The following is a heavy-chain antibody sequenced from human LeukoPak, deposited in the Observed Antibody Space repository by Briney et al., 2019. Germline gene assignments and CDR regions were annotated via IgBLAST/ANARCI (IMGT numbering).Heavy chain of an antibody. CDR3: AGEGVPRITIFGVAQRWFDP. D-gene: IGHD3-3*01. CDR1: GYTFTGYY. V-gene: IGHV1-2*02. CDR2: INPNSGGT. Sequence: ASVKVSCKASGYTFTGYYMHWVRQAPGQGLEWMGWINPNSGGTNYAQKFQGRVTMTRDTSISTAYMELSRLRSDDTAVYYCAGEGVPRITIFGVAQRWFDPWGQGTLVTVSS. J-gene: IGHJ5*02.